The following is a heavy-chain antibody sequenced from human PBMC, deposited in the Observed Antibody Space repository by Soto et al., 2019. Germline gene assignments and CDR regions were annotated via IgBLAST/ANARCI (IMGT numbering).Heavy chain of an antibody. CDR3: ARGPDSDYLDY. Sequence: PSETMSLTCAVASGYIGSSNLWSWVRQPPGKGLEWIGEIYHSGSTNYNPSLKSRVTISVDKSKNQFSLKLSSVTAADTAVYYCARGPDSDYLDYWGQGTLVTVSS. CDR2: IYHSGST. V-gene: IGHV4-4*02. D-gene: IGHD1-26*01. J-gene: IGHJ4*02. CDR1: SGYIGSSNL.